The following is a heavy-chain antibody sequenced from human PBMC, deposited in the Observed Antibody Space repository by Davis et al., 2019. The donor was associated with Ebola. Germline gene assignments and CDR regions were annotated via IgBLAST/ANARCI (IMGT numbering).Heavy chain of an antibody. CDR2: ISGSGGST. CDR3: ALDWLGPPYYYYGMDV. J-gene: IGHJ6*02. CDR1: GFTFSSYA. D-gene: IGHD3-9*01. V-gene: IGHV3-23*01. Sequence: GESLKISCAASGFTFSSYAMSCVRQAPGKGLEWVSAISGSGGSTYYADSVKGRFTISRDNSKNTLYLQMNSLRAEDTAVYYCALDWLGPPYYYYGMDVWGQGTTVTVSS.